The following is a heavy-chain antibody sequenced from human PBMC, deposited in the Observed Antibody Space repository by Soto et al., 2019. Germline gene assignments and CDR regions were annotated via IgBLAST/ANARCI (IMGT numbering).Heavy chain of an antibody. CDR2: MNSNSGNT. CDR3: ARPQYCSGGSCYGLYDY. J-gene: IGHJ4*02. D-gene: IGHD2-15*01. Sequence: QVQLVQSGAEVKKPGASVKVSCKASGYTFTSYDINWVRQATGQGLEWMGWMNSNSGNTGYAQKFQGRVTMTRNTSISTAYMELSSLRSEDTAVYYCARPQYCSGGSCYGLYDYWGQGTLVTVSS. CDR1: GYTFTSYD. V-gene: IGHV1-8*01.